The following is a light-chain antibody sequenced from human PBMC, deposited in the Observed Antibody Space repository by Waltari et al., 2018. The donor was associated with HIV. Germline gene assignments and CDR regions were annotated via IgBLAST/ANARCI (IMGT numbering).Light chain of an antibody. J-gene: IGLJ2*01. CDR2: SDI. CDR3: QSYDSSLRASV. V-gene: IGLV1-40*01. Sequence: QSALTQPPSVSGAPGQRVTISCTGNRSNIGAGYFVHWYQHLPGTAPNLLVYSDINRPAGVPDRFSGSKSVTSASLVITGLQAEDEADYYCQSYDSSLRASVFGGGTKLTVL. CDR1: RSNIGAGYF.